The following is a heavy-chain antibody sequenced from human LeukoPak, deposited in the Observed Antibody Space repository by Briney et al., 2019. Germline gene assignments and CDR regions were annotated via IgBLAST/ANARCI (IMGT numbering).Heavy chain of an antibody. Sequence: SETLSLTCAVYGGSFSDYFWGWIRQPPGKGLEWIGEINHSGRTYYNPSLKSRVTISVDTSENQFSLNLSSVTAADTAVYYCARDVVVVPAAVHYGMDVWGQGTTVTVSS. V-gene: IGHV4-34*01. CDR1: GGSFSDYF. J-gene: IGHJ6*02. CDR3: ARDVVVVPAAVHYGMDV. D-gene: IGHD2-2*01. CDR2: INHSGRT.